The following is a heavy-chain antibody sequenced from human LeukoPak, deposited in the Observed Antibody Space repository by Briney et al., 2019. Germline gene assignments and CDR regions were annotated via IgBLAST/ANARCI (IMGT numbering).Heavy chain of an antibody. CDR2: VYYSGST. CDR3: ARRDYAAWFDP. V-gene: IGHV4-39*01. CDR1: GDSITSGAFY. Sequence: SETLSLTCNVCGDSITSGAFYWAWIRQSPGKGLEWIGNVYYSGSTQYNPSLRGRVSISMEKTKNQFSLNLNSVSVTDTAIYYCARRDYAAWFDPWGQGTLVTVSS. J-gene: IGHJ5*02. D-gene: IGHD4/OR15-4a*01.